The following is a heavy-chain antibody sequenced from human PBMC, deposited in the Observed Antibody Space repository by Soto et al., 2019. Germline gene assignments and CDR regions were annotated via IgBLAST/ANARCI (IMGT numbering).Heavy chain of an antibody. CDR3: ATQYCTNGVCYFYYYYMDV. CDR2: IYYSGST. J-gene: IGHJ6*03. V-gene: IGHV4-39*01. D-gene: IGHD2-8*01. Sequence: PSETLSLTCTVSGGSISSSSYYWGWIRQPPGKGLEWIGSIYYSGSTHYNPSLKSRVTISVDTSKNQFSLKLSSVTAADTAVYYCATQYCTNGVCYFYYYYMDVWGKGTTVTVSS. CDR1: GGSISSSSYY.